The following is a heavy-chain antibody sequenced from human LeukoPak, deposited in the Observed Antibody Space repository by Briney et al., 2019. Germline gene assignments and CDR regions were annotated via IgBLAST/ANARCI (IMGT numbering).Heavy chain of an antibody. CDR3: ARTISVVRGIIRENDY. CDR1: GFSLSTSRVG. V-gene: IGHV2-5*01. J-gene: IGHJ4*02. D-gene: IGHD3-10*01. CDR2: IYWSDDK. Sequence: SGPTLLNPTQTLTLTCTFSGFSLSTSRVGVGWIRQPPGKALEWLAFIYWSDDKRYSPSLKSRPTITKDTSENLVVLTMTNMDPVDTATYYCARTISVVRGIIRENDYWGQGTLVIVSS.